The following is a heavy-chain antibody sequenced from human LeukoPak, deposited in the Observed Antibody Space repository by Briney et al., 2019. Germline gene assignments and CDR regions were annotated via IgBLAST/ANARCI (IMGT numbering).Heavy chain of an antibody. V-gene: IGHV3-7*04. CDR1: GSAFSDYY. D-gene: IGHD4/OR15-4a*01. Sequence: GGSLRLSCAASGSAFSDYYMSWIRQAPGKGLEWVANINEDGSEKYYVESVEGRFTISRDNAKNSLFLQMNTLRAEDTAVYYCARVPAMVKADYWGQGTLVTVSS. CDR2: INEDGSEK. CDR3: ARVPAMVKADY. J-gene: IGHJ4*02.